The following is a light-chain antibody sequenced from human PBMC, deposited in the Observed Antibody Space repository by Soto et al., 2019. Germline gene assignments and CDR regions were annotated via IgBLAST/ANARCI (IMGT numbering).Light chain of an antibody. J-gene: IGKJ1*01. CDR1: QTISSW. V-gene: IGKV1-5*03. CDR3: QHYNSYSEA. Sequence: DIQTTQSPSTLSGSVGDRVTIPCRASQTISSWLAWYQQKPGKAPKLLIYKASTLKSGVPSRFSGSGSGTEFTLTISSLQPDDFATYYCQHYNSYSEALGQGTKVDIK. CDR2: KAS.